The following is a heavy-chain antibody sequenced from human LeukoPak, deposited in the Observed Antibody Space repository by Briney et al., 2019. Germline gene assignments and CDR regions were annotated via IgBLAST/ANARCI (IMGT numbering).Heavy chain of an antibody. Sequence: GGSLRLSCAASGFNYSSYTMNWVRQAPGMGLEWLSYISASRDFTYYADSVKGRFTISRDNAKNSLYLQMNSLRAEDTAVYYCARAKSVTPNFDYWGQGTLVTVSS. J-gene: IGHJ4*02. CDR3: ARAKSVTPNFDY. CDR2: ISASRDFT. D-gene: IGHD4-17*01. CDR1: GFNYSSYT. V-gene: IGHV3-21*05.